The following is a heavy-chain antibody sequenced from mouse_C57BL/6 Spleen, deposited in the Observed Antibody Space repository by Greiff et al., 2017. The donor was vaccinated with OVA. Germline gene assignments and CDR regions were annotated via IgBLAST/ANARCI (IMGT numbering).Heavy chain of an antibody. CDR1: GYTFTSYW. CDR2: IDPSDSYT. D-gene: IGHD1-1*01. V-gene: IGHV1-69*01. CDR3: YYYGSSYDWYFDV. Sequence: QVQLQQPGAELVMPGASVKLSCKASGYTFTSYWMHWVKQRPGQGLEWIGEIDPSDSYTNYNQKFKGKSTLTVDKSSSTAYMQLSSLTSEDSAVYYCYYYGSSYDWYFDVWGTGTTLTVSS. J-gene: IGHJ1*03.